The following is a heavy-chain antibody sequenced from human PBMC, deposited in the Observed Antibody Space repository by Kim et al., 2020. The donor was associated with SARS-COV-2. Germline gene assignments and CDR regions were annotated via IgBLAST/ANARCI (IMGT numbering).Heavy chain of an antibody. D-gene: IGHD5-18*01. CDR3: ARTLTAILYYFDY. Sequence: SETLSLTCTVSGGSISSSSYYWGWIRQPPGKGLEWIGSIYYSGSTYYNPSLESRVTISVDTSKNQFSLKLSSVTAADTAVYYCARTLTAILYYFDYWGQGTLVTVSS. V-gene: IGHV4-39*01. CDR1: GGSISSSSYY. J-gene: IGHJ4*02. CDR2: IYYSGST.